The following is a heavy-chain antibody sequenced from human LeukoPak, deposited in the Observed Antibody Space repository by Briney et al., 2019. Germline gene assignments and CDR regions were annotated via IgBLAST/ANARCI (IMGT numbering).Heavy chain of an antibody. D-gene: IGHD3-16*01. CDR3: ARGGGLGWPFFDY. V-gene: IGHV4-59*01. Sequence: SETLSLTCTVSGGSIGSYYWSWIRQPPGKGLEWIGYIYYSGSTNYNPSLKSRVTISVDTSKNQFSLKLSSVTAADTAVYYCARGGGLGWPFFDYWGQGTLVTVSS. J-gene: IGHJ4*02. CDR1: GGSIGSYY. CDR2: IYYSGST.